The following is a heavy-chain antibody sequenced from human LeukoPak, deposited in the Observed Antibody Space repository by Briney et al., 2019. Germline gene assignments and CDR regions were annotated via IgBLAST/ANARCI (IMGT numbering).Heavy chain of an antibody. CDR1: GFTFSSYA. D-gene: IGHD3-22*01. J-gene: IGHJ6*02. V-gene: IGHV3-30-3*01. CDR3: ARARVVLYYYGMDV. CDR2: ISFDGSNK. Sequence: GRSLRLSCAASGFTFSSYAIHWVRQAPGKGLEWVAVISFDGSNKYYADSVKGRFTISRDNSKNTLSLQMNSLRAEDTAVYYCARARVVLYYYGMDVWGQGTTVTVSS.